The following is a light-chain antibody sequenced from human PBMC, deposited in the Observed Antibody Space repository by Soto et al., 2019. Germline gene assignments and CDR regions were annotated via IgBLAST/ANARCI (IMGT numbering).Light chain of an antibody. J-gene: IGKJ5*01. CDR2: GAS. CDR1: QSGSSSY. V-gene: IGKV3-20*01. CDR3: QQYGSSST. Sequence: MLFWQCPRGRYCSPRQRPALSFGASQSGSSSYLAWYQQKPGQAPRLLIYGASSRPTGIPDRFSGSGSGTDFTLTISRLEPEDFAVYYCQQYGSSSTFGQGTRLEIK.